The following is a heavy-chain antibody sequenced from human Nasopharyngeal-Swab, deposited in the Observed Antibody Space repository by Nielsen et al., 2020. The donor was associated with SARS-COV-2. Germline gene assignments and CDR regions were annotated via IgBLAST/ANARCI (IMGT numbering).Heavy chain of an antibody. J-gene: IGHJ4*02. Sequence: SVKVSCKASGFTFTSSAVQWVRQARGQRLEWIGWIVVGSGNTNYAQKFQERVTITRDMPTSTAYMELSSLRSEDTAVYYCARVDWQQLVIDYWGQGTLVTVSS. V-gene: IGHV1-58*01. D-gene: IGHD6-13*01. CDR3: ARVDWQQLVIDY. CDR2: IVVGSGNT. CDR1: GFTFTSSA.